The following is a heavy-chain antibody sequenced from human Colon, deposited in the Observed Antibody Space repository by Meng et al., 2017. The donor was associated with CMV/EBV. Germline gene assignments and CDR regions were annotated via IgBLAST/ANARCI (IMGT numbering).Heavy chain of an antibody. V-gene: IGHV1-18*01. CDR3: ARWGKVGTDMVTTDY. D-gene: IGHD5-18*01. CDR1: GYTFTTYG. CDR2: ISAYNGNT. Sequence: ASVKVSCKASGYTFTTYGVNWVRQAPGQGLEWMGWISAYNGNTNYAQNLQGRVTMTTDTSTSTAYMELRSLRSDDTAVYYCARWGKVGTDMVTTDYWGQGTLVTVSS. J-gene: IGHJ4*02.